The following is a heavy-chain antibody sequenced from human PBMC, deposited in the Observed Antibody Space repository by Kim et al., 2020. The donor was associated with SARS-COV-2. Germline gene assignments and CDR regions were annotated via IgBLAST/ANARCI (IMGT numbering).Heavy chain of an antibody. V-gene: IGHV4-39*07. D-gene: IGHD5-12*01. CDR3: ARVSDGASGYPFP. CDR2: IDYSGTT. Sequence: SETLSLTCTVSGDSISSSSYYWGWIRQPPGKGLEWIGRIDYSGTTYSNSSLRSRVTISVDTSKNQFSLKLNSVTAADTAVYYCARVSDGASGYPFPWGQGTLVTVSS. CDR1: GDSISSSSYY. J-gene: IGHJ1*01.